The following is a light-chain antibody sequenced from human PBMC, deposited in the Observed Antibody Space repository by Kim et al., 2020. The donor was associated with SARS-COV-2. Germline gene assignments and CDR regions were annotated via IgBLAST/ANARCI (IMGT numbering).Light chain of an antibody. J-gene: IGKJ4*01. CDR1: PSVTSTY. V-gene: IGKV3-20*01. Sequence: SPGEIATLSCRASPSVTSTYLAWYQQKPGQAPRLLIYDASSRATGIPHRFSGSGSGTDFTLTITRLEPEDFAVYYCQQYGTSPLTFGGGTKVDIK. CDR2: DAS. CDR3: QQYGTSPLT.